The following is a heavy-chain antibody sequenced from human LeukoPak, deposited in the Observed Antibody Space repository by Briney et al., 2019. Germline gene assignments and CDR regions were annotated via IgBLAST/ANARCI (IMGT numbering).Heavy chain of an antibody. CDR3: ARGFGMDV. V-gene: IGHV3-48*03. CDR2: ISSSGSTM. Sequence: AGSLRLSCAASAFIVNNYEMNWDRQAPGKGLEWGLYISSSGSTMYYADSVKGRFTISRDNAKKLLYLQMDSLRAEDTGVYYCARGFGMDVWGQGTTVTVSS. CDR1: AFIVNNYE. J-gene: IGHJ6*02.